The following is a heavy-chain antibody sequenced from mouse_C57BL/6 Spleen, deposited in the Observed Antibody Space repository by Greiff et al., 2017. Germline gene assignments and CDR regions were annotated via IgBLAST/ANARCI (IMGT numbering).Heavy chain of an antibody. CDR1: GYTFTDYE. CDR3: TRGGYYGNYGGVDY. CDR2: IDPETGGT. D-gene: IGHD2-1*01. Sequence: QVQLQQSGAELVRPGASVTLSCKASGYTFTDYEMHWVKQTPVHGLEWIGAIDPETGGTAYNQKFKGKAILTADKSSSTAYMELRSLTSEDSAVYYCTRGGYYGNYGGVDYWGQGTTLTVSS. J-gene: IGHJ2*01. V-gene: IGHV1-15*01.